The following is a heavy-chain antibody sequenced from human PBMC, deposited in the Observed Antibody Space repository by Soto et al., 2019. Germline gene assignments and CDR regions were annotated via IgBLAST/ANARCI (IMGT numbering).Heavy chain of an antibody. J-gene: IGHJ5*02. Sequence: GGSLRLSCAASGFTFDDYAMHWVRQAPGKGLEWVSGISWNSGSIGYADSVKGRFTISRDNAKNSLYLQMNSLRAEDTALYYCAKDKGAVAGISNWFDPWGQGTLVTVSS. CDR2: ISWNSGSI. CDR3: AKDKGAVAGISNWFDP. D-gene: IGHD6-19*01. CDR1: GFTFDDYA. V-gene: IGHV3-9*01.